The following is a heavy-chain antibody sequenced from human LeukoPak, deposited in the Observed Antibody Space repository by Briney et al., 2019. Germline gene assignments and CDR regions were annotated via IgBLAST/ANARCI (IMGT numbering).Heavy chain of an antibody. CDR2: ISGSGGST. V-gene: IGHV3-23*01. CDR1: GFTFSSYA. CDR3: AKDRMVRGVIEGNWFDP. D-gene: IGHD3-10*01. J-gene: IGHJ5*02. Sequence: GGSLRLSCAASGFTFSSYAMSWVRQAPGKGLEWVSAISGSGGSTYYADSVKGRSTISRDNSKNTLYLQMNSLRAEDTAVYYCAKDRMVRGVIEGNWFDPWGQGTLVTVSS.